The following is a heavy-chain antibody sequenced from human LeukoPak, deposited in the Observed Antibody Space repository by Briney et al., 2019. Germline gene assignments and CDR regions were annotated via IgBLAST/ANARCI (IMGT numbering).Heavy chain of an antibody. CDR3: CGTITAAAGTFDY. D-gene: IGHD6-13*01. V-gene: IGHV1-69*06. CDR2: IIPIFGTA. J-gene: IGHJ4*02. CDR1: GGTFSSYA. Sequence: SVKVSCEASGGTFSSYAISWVRQAPGQGLEWMGGIIPIFGTANYAQKFQGRVTITADKSTSTAYMELSSLRSEDTAVYYCCGTITAAAGTFDYWGQGTLVTVSS.